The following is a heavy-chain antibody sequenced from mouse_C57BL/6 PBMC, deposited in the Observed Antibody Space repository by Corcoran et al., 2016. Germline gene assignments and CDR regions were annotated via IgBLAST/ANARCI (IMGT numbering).Heavy chain of an antibody. CDR2: INPNNGGT. CDR3: ARSHDYDGAWFAY. J-gene: IGHJ3*01. Sequence: EVQLQQSGPELVKPGASVKISCKASGYTFTDYYMNWVKQSHGKSLEWIGDINPNNGGTSYNQKFKGKATLTVDKSSSTAYMELRSLTSEDSAVYYCARSHDYDGAWFAYWGQGTLVTVSA. CDR1: GYTFTDYY. V-gene: IGHV1-26*01. D-gene: IGHD2-4*01.